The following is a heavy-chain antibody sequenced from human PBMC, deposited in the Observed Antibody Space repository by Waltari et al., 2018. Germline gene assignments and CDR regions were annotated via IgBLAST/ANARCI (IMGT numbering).Heavy chain of an antibody. CDR2: IYYSGST. V-gene: IGHV4-59*08. CDR1: GGSISSYY. CDR3: ARAAHSSSWYYFDY. Sequence: QVQLQESGPGLVKPSEILSLTCTVSGGSISSYYWSWTRQPPGKGLEWIGYIYYSGSTNYNPSLKSRVTISVDTSKNQFSLKLSSVTAADTAVYYCARAAHSSSWYYFDYWGQGTLVTVSS. J-gene: IGHJ4*02. D-gene: IGHD6-13*01.